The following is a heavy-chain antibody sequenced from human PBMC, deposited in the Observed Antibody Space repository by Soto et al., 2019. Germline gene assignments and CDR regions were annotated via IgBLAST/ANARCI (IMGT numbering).Heavy chain of an antibody. CDR1: GLTFSNYG. CDR3: ARDGDVNTGFGKDY. Sequence: SLRLSCAASGLTFSNYGMHWVRQAPGKGLEWVAFIWYDGGNKYYAESVKGRFTISRDNSKNTLYLQMNSLRAEDTAVYYCARDGDVNTGFGKDYWGQGTLVTVSS. V-gene: IGHV3-33*01. J-gene: IGHJ4*02. D-gene: IGHD3-16*01. CDR2: IWYDGGNK.